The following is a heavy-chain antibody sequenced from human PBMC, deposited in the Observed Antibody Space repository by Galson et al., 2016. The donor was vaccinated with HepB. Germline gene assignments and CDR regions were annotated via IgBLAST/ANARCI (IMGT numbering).Heavy chain of an antibody. Sequence: SLRLSCAASGLTFDDSAMHWVRQAPGKGLEWVSGISWNSGSIAYVDSVKGRFTISRDNAKNSLYLQMNSLRTEDTALYYCAKAHNYDILTGTSAFDYWGQGTLVTVSS. D-gene: IGHD3-9*01. J-gene: IGHJ4*02. CDR1: GLTFDDSA. CDR2: ISWNSGSI. V-gene: IGHV3-9*01. CDR3: AKAHNYDILTGTSAFDY.